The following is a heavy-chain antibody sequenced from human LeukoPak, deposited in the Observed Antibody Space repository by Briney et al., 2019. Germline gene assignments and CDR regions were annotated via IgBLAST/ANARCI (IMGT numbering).Heavy chain of an antibody. CDR3: ARERAGIWDSFDY. CDR1: GCTFNSYG. CDR2: ISGSGGSS. J-gene: IGHJ4*02. V-gene: IGHV3-23*01. Sequence: TGASLRLSCAAPGCTFNSYGMSWVRQAPRKGLEWVSVISGSGGSSYYADSVKGPFTISRDNSKNRLYLQMNSLRAEDTAVYYCARERAGIWDSFDYWGQGTLVTVSS. D-gene: IGHD3-10*01.